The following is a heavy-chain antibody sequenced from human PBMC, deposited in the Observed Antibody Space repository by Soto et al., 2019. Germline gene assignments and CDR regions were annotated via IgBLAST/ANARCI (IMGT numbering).Heavy chain of an antibody. D-gene: IGHD2-15*01. CDR1: GFSLSTSGMC. Sequence: SGPTLVNPTQTLTLTCTFSGFSLSTSGMCVSWIRQPPGKALEWLALIDWDDDKRYSPSLKSRLTITKDTSKNQVVLTMTNMDPVDTATYYCAHRPSYCSGGSCYSGFDYWGQGTLVTVSS. CDR2: IDWDDDK. V-gene: IGHV2-5*08. J-gene: IGHJ4*02. CDR3: AHRPSYCSGGSCYSGFDY.